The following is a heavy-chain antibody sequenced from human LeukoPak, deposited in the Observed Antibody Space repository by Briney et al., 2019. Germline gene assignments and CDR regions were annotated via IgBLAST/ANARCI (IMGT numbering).Heavy chain of an antibody. D-gene: IGHD3-10*01. J-gene: IGHJ4*02. CDR3: ATEVFGSGSCPDY. Sequence: GGSLRLSCAASGFTFSSYAIHWVRQTPATGTMRVALIWHDGSNKYYSDSVKDRLTISRDNSKNTAFLQMNSLRAEDTAVYYCATEVFGSGSCPDYWGQGTLVTVSS. CDR1: GFTFSSYA. V-gene: IGHV3-33*01. CDR2: IWHDGSNK.